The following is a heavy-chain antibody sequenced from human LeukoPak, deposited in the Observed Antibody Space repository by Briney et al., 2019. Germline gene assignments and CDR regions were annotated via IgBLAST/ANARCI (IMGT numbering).Heavy chain of an antibody. J-gene: IGHJ4*02. D-gene: IGHD5-18*01. Sequence: GGSLRLSCAASGFTFSDYYMSWIRQAPGKGLEWVSYISSSGSTIYYADSVKGRFTISRDNAKNSLYLQMNSLRAEDTAVYYCARVPKDTAMNAYYFDYWGQGTLVTASS. CDR1: GFTFSDYY. V-gene: IGHV3-11*01. CDR3: ARVPKDTAMNAYYFDY. CDR2: ISSSGSTI.